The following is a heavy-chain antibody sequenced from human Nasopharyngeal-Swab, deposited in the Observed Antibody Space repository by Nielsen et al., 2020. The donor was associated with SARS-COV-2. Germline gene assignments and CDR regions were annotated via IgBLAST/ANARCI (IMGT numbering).Heavy chain of an antibody. CDR3: ARDSWVSENKYNAMDV. CDR2: ISWNSGTI. J-gene: IGHJ6*02. D-gene: IGHD1/OR15-1a*01. Sequence: SLKISCAASGFTFGGYGMHRVRQAPGKGLEWVSAISWNSGTIGYADSVKGRFTTSRDNAKNSLYLQMNSLRPEDTALYYCARDSWVSENKYNAMDVWGQGTTVTVSS. V-gene: IGHV3-9*01. CDR1: GFTFGGYG.